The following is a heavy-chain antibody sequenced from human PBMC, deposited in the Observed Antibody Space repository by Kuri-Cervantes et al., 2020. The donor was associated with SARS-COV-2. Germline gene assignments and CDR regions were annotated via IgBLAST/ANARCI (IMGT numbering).Heavy chain of an antibody. V-gene: IGHV1-69*10. J-gene: IGHJ4*02. Sequence: SVKVSCKASGGTFSSYAISWVRQAPGQGLEWMGGIIPIFGIANYAQKFQGRVTITADKSTSTVYMELSSLRSEDTAVYYCAREQGPATALVFSFDYWGQGTLVTVSS. CDR3: AREQGPATALVFSFDY. CDR2: IIPIFGIA. D-gene: IGHD2-2*01. CDR1: GGTFSSYA.